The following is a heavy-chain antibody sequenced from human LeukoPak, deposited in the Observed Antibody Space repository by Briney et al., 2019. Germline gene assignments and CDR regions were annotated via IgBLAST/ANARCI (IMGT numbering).Heavy chain of an antibody. J-gene: IGHJ5*02. CDR2: ISDSGST. CDR1: GGSIRSYY. V-gene: IGHV4-59*01. D-gene: IGHD1-26*01. CDR3: ARGRLWEWFDN. Sequence: SETLSLTCTVSGGSIRSYYWSWIRQPPGKRLEWIGYISDSGSTNYNPSLKSRVTISVDTPKSQFSLKLSSVTAADTAVYYCARGRLWEWFDNWGQGTLVSVSS.